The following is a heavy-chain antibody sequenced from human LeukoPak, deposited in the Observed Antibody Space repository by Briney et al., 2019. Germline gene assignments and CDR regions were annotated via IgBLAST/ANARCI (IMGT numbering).Heavy chain of an antibody. J-gene: IGHJ5*02. V-gene: IGHV3-7*01. D-gene: IGHD2-2*01. CDR2: IKQDGSEK. CDR3: ARDDCSSISCYHNWFDP. CDR1: GFTFSSYW. Sequence: GGSLRPSCAASGFTFSSYWMSWVRQAPGKGLEWVANIKQDGSEKYYVDSVKGRFTVSSDNAKNSLYLQMNSLRAEDTAVCYCARDDCSSISCYHNWFDPWGQGTLVTVSS.